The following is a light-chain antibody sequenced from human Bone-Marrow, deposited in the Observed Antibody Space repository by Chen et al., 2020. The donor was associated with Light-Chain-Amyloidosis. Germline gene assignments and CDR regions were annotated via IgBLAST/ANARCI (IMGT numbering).Light chain of an antibody. J-gene: IGKJ3*01. CDR2: AIS. Sequence: LTQPPATLSLSPAERATLSCGASQTVTSSSLAWFQQKPGQAPRLLMFAISSRATGIPDRFSGSGSGTDFTLTITRLEPEDFAVYYCQQYATLPFTFGPGTKVDIK. V-gene: IGKV3-20*01. CDR1: QTVTSSS. CDR3: QQYATLPFT.